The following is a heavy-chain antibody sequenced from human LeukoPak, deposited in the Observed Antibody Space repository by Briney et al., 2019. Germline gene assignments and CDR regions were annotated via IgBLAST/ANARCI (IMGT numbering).Heavy chain of an antibody. CDR1: GFTFSSYG. D-gene: IGHD6-13*01. CDR3: ARWQQLVLYYYYGMDV. Sequence: GGSLRLSCAASGFTFSSYGMLWVRQAPGEGLEWVAVIWYDGSNKYYADSVKGRFTISRDNSKNTLYLQMNSLRAEDTAVYYCARWQQLVLYYYYGMDVWGQGTTVTVSS. V-gene: IGHV3-33*01. CDR2: IWYDGSNK. J-gene: IGHJ6*02.